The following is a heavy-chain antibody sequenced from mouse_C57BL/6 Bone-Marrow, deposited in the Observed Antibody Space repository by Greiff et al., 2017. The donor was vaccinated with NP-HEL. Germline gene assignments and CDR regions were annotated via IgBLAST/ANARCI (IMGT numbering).Heavy chain of an antibody. CDR2: ISSGGSYT. Sequence: VKLVESGGDLVKPGGSLKLSCAASGFTFSSYGMSWVRQTPDKRLEWVATISSGGSYTYYPDSVKGRFTISRDNAKNTLYLQMSSLKSEDTAMYYCARQGGYYAMDYWGQGTSVTVSS. V-gene: IGHV5-6*02. CDR1: GFTFSSYG. CDR3: ARQGGYYAMDY. J-gene: IGHJ4*01.